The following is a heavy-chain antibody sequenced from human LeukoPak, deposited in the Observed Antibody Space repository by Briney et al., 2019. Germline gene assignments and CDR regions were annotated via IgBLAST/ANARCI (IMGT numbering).Heavy chain of an antibody. Sequence: GGSLRLSCAASGFTFSSYNMNWVRQAPGKGLEWVSSITSSSSYIYYADSVKGRFTISRDNAENSLYLQMNSLRAEDTAVYYCARDPYSGSYGDYYYYYMDVWGKGTTVTISS. V-gene: IGHV3-21*01. D-gene: IGHD1-26*01. CDR1: GFTFSSYN. CDR3: ARDPYSGSYGDYYYYYMDV. J-gene: IGHJ6*03. CDR2: ITSSSSYI.